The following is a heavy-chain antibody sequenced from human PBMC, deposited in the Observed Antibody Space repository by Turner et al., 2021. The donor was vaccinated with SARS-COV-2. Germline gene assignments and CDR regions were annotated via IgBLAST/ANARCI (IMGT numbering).Heavy chain of an antibody. CDR3: AGDVVVGTTTPDCMDF. V-gene: IGHV4-39*01. Sequence: LQLQEAGTGLGQHSETLYLTCAVLGGPSSLSSSHWGWVRKPPGKGLEWIGSIYYSGSTYYNPSLKSRVTISVDTSKNQFSLMQSSGTSADTAVYYCAGDVVVGTTTPDCMDFWGQGTTVTVSS. D-gene: IGHD2-15*01. CDR1: GGPSSLSSSH. CDR2: IYYSGST. J-gene: IGHJ6*02.